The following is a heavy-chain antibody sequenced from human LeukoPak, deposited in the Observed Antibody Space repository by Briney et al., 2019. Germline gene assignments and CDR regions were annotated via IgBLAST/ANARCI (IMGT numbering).Heavy chain of an antibody. CDR3: AKRAYGSGSYSPNNWFDP. CDR2: INGSGGST. V-gene: IGHV3-23*01. CDR1: GFTFGSYA. Sequence: GGSLRLSCAASGFTFGSYAMSWVRQAPGKGLEWVSDINGSGGSTYYTDSVKGRFTISRDNSKNTLYLQMNSLRAEDTAVYYCAKRAYGSGSYSPNNWFDPWGQGTLVTVSS. D-gene: IGHD3-10*01. J-gene: IGHJ5*02.